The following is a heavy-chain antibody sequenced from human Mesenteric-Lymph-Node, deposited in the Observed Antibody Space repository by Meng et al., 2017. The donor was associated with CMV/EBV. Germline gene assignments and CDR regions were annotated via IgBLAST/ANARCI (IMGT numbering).Heavy chain of an antibody. D-gene: IGHD3-22*01. Sequence: ASVKVSCKASGYTFTSYYMHWVRQAPGQGLEWMGIINPSGGSTSYAQKFQGRVTMTRDTSTSTVYMELSSLRVEDTAVYYCAKGPYYYDNSGSIKGDAFDIWGQGTMVTVSS. V-gene: IGHV1-46*01. J-gene: IGHJ3*02. CDR3: AKGPYYYDNSGSIKGDAFDI. CDR2: INPSGGST. CDR1: GYTFTSYY.